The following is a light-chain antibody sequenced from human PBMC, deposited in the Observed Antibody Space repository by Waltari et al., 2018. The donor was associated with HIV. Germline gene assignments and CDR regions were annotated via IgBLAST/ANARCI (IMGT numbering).Light chain of an antibody. CDR1: SSDVGDYNY. J-gene: IGLJ2*01. Sequence: QSALTQPASVSGSPGQSITISCTGTSSDVGDYNYVSWYQHHPGQATQLMIYEVSNRPSGVFHRFSGSTSGNTASLTISGLQADDEAYYYCSSYTSSLTLVFGGGTKLTVL. V-gene: IGLV2-14*01. CDR2: EVS. CDR3: SSYTSSLTLV.